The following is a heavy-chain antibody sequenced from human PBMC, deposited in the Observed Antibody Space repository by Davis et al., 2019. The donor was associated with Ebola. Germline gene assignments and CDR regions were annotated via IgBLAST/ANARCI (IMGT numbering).Heavy chain of an antibody. V-gene: IGHV1-69*13. CDR3: ARTYYYGSGKAPDYMDV. CDR2: IIPIFGTA. Sequence: SVKVSCKASGGTFSSYAISWVRQAPGQGLEWMGGIIPIFGTANYAQKFQGRVTITADESTSTAYMELSSLRSEDTAVYYCARTYYYGSGKAPDYMDVWGKGTTVTVSS. J-gene: IGHJ6*03. D-gene: IGHD3-10*01. CDR1: GGTFSSYA.